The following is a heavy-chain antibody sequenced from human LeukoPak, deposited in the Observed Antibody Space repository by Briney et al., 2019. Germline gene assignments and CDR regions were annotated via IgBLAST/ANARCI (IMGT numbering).Heavy chain of an antibody. J-gene: IGHJ6*03. D-gene: IGHD3-10*01. CDR1: GFTFSSYG. CDR3: AREGRDYYAYYYMDV. Sequence: SGGSLRLSCVTSGFTFSSYGMHWVRQVPGKGLEWVAVISYDAKSNYHVDSVKGRFTISRDNAKNSLYLQMNSLRAEDTAVYYCAREGRDYYAYYYMDVWGKGTTVTVSS. V-gene: IGHV3-30*03. CDR2: ISYDAKSN.